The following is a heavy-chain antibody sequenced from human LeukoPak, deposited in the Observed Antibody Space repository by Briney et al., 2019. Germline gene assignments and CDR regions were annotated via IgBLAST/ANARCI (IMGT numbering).Heavy chain of an antibody. Sequence: GGSLRLSCVASGFTFSSYAMNWVRQAPGQGLEWISYISNSGDTVYYADSVKGRFTISRDNAKSSLYLQMNSLRGEDTALYYCVRESGGGSYDDYWGQGTLITVSS. D-gene: IGHD2-15*01. V-gene: IGHV3-48*03. CDR3: VRESGGGSYDDY. CDR1: GFTFSSYA. J-gene: IGHJ4*02. CDR2: ISNSGDTV.